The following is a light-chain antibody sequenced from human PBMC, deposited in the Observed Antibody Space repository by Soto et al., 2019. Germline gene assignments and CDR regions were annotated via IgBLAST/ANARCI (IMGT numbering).Light chain of an antibody. Sequence: QSVLTQPPSVSGAPGQRITISCTGSPSNIGAGFDVHWYQQFPGTAPKLLIYCTTSRPSGVPDRFSGSQSGTSASLAITGLQAGDEADYYCQSYDTSLSGAWVFGGGTKLTVL. CDR2: CTT. V-gene: IGLV1-40*01. J-gene: IGLJ3*02. CDR3: QSYDTSLSGAWV. CDR1: PSNIGAGFD.